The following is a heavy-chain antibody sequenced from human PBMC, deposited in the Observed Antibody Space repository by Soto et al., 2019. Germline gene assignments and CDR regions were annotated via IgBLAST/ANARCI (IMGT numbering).Heavy chain of an antibody. CDR3: AHRLIGYCGLWSWGHFDF. J-gene: IGHJ4*02. CDR2: IYWDDDK. V-gene: IGHV2-5*02. CDR1: GFSLTTTRVG. Sequence: QITLKESGPTLVEPTQTLTLTCTFSGFSLTTTRVGVGWIRQPPGKALEWLALIYWDDDKRYSPSLKSRLTITKDTSKNQVVLTMTNMDPVDTGTYYCAHRLIGYCGLWSWGHFDFWGQGTLVTVSS. D-gene: IGHD2-21*01.